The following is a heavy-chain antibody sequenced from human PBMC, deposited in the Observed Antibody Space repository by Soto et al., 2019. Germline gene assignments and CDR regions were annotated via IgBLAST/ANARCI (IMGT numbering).Heavy chain of an antibody. V-gene: IGHV3-30-3*01. CDR1: GFSFSTYA. CDR3: ARSIAVAGLDY. Sequence: GGSLRLSCAASGFSFSTYAMHWVRQAPGKGREGVAVISNDGGKKYFGDSVKGRFTISRDNSRNTVYLQMNSLRDEDTAVYYCARSIAVAGLDYWGQGTQVTVSS. CDR2: ISNDGGKK. D-gene: IGHD6-19*01. J-gene: IGHJ4*02.